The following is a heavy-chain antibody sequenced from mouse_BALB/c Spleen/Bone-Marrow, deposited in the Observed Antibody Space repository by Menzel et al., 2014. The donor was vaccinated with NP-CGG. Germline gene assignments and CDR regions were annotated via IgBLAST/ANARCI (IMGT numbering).Heavy chain of an antibody. J-gene: IGHJ3*01. CDR3: ARGGDRYDDWFAY. CDR2: IYPYNGGT. D-gene: IGHD2-14*01. Sequence: VQLQQSGPELVKPGASVKISCKASGYTFTDYNMHWVKQSHGKNLEWIGYIYPYNGGTGYNQKFKSKATLTVDNSSSTAYMELRSLTSEDSAVYYCARGGDRYDDWFAYWGQGTLVTVSA. CDR1: GYTFTDYN. V-gene: IGHV1S29*02.